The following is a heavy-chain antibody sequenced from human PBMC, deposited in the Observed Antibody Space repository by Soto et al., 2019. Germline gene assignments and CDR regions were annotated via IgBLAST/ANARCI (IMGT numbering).Heavy chain of an antibody. D-gene: IGHD2-2*01. V-gene: IGHV1-3*01. CDR3: ARYFIVVVPAAENYYGMDV. Sequence: GAKVKVYCKASGYTFSTYGMHWVRQAPGQSLEWMGWLNGGTGQTRYSQRFQDRVIITRDTSASTGYMELSSLRSEDTAVYYCARYFIVVVPAAENYYGMDVWGQGTTVTVSS. CDR1: GYTFSTYG. CDR2: LNGGTGQT. J-gene: IGHJ6*02.